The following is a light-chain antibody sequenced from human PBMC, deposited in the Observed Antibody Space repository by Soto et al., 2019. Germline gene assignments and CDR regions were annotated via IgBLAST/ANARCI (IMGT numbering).Light chain of an antibody. CDR1: TSNIGSNY. CDR3: SSYTSSSTLDV. V-gene: IGLV1-47*01. J-gene: IGLJ1*01. Sequence: QSVLTQPPSASGTPGQGVTIPCSGSTSNIGSNYVYWYQQLPGTAPKLLIYRNNQRPSGAPDRFSGSKSGNTASLTISGLQAEDEADYYCSSYTSSSTLDVFGTGTKVTVL. CDR2: RNN.